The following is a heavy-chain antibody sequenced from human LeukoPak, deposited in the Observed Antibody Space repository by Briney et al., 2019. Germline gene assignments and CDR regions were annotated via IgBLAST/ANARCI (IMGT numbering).Heavy chain of an antibody. V-gene: IGHV1-2*02. Sequence: SVKVSCKASGYTFTGYYMHWVRQAPGQGLEWMGWINPNSGGTNYAQKFQGRVTMTRDTSISTAYMELSRLRSDDTAVYYCAREVVYDFWSGYSDDYWGQGTLVTVSS. CDR2: INPNSGGT. J-gene: IGHJ4*02. D-gene: IGHD3-3*01. CDR1: GYTFTGYY. CDR3: AREVVYDFWSGYSDDY.